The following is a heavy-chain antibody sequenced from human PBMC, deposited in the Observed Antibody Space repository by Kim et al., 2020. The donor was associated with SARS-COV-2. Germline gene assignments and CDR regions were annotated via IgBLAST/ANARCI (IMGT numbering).Heavy chain of an antibody. CDR3: ARALRYSSGWKPLDY. D-gene: IGHD6-19*01. Sequence: SETLSLTCTVSGGSISSYCWSWIRQPPGKGLEWIGYIYYSGSTNYNPSLKSRVTISVDTSKNQFSLKLSSVTAADTAVYYCARALRYSSGWKPLDYWGQG. CDR1: GGSISSYC. J-gene: IGHJ4*02. CDR2: IYYSGST. V-gene: IGHV4-59*01.